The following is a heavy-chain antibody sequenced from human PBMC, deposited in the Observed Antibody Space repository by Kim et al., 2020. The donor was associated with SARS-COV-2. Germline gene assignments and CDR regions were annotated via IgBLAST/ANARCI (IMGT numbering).Heavy chain of an antibody. CDR3: ARDRYYYDRGFDY. Sequence: YADFVKGRITISSENAKNSLYLQMSSLGAEDTAVYYCARDRYYYDRGFDYWGQGTLVTVSS. J-gene: IGHJ4*02. V-gene: IGHV3-11*01. D-gene: IGHD3-22*01.